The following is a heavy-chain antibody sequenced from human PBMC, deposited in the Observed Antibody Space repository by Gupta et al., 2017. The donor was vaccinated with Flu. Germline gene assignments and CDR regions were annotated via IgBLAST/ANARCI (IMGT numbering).Heavy chain of an antibody. CDR3: AKSYGSGSLPPANDYGMDV. D-gene: IGHD3-10*01. J-gene: IGHJ6*02. CDR1: GFTFSSFG. Sequence: QLVESGGGVVQPGRSLRLSCAASGFTFSSFGIHWVRQAPGKGLEWVAVVSYDGSKKFYADSVKGRFSSSRDDSKNTLYLQMNSLRTEDTAVYFCAKSYGSGSLPPANDYGMDVWGQGTKVTVSS. CDR2: VSYDGSKK. V-gene: IGHV3-30*18.